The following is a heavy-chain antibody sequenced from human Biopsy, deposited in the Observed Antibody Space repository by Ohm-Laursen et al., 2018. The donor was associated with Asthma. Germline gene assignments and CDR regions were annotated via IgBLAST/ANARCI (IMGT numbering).Heavy chain of an antibody. D-gene: IGHD1-14*01. Sequence: SLRLSCAASGFTFSTYSMSWVRRAPGKGLEWVSSISISSSYIYYADSVKGRFTISRDNAENSLYLQMNSLRTEDTGVYYCPKTLHNPSGREVDGMDVWGQGTTVTVSS. J-gene: IGHJ6*02. V-gene: IGHV3-21*01. CDR1: GFTFSTYS. CDR3: PKTLHNPSGREVDGMDV. CDR2: ISISSSYI.